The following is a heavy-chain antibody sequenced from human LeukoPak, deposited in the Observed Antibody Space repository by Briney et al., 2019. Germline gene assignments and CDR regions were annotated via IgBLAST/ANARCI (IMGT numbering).Heavy chain of an antibody. J-gene: IGHJ4*02. V-gene: IGHV3-7*01. CDR2: IKRDGTEK. CDR1: GFTFTTYW. CDR3: ARDLCGGDCIPH. D-gene: IGHD2-21*02. Sequence: GGSLRLSCAASGFTFTTYWMSWVRQAPGKGLEWVANIKRDGTEKYYVDSVKGRFTISRDNSKNTLYLQMNSLRAEDTAVYYCARDLCGGDCIPHWGQGTLVTVSS.